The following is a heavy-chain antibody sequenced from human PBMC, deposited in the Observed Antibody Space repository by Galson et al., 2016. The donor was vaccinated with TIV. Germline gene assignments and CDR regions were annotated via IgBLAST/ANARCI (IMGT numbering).Heavy chain of an antibody. V-gene: IGHV3-66*02. CDR1: GLIVSDNS. CDR2: LYDDGST. D-gene: IGHD2-21*01. Sequence: SLRLSCAASGLIVSDNSMTWVRQAPGKGLECVALLYDDGSTIYADSVKGRFTISRDNSKNMVYLQMNSLRPEDTAVYFCARERRHCGNECYLRYYYGMDVWGQGTTVTVSS. CDR3: ARERRHCGNECYLRYYYGMDV. J-gene: IGHJ6*02.